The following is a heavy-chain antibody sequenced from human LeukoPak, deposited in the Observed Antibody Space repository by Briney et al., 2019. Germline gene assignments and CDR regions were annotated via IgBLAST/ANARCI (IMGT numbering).Heavy chain of an antibody. CDR3: ARGHDGIVGATTNVGFDY. Sequence: PSETLSLTCAVYGGSFSGYYWSWIRQPPGKGLEWIGEINHSGSTNYNPSLKSRVTISVDTSKNQFSLKLSSVTAADTAVYYCARGHDGIVGATTNVGFDYWGQRTLVTVSS. CDR2: INHSGST. V-gene: IGHV4-34*01. J-gene: IGHJ4*02. CDR1: GGSFSGYY. D-gene: IGHD1-26*01.